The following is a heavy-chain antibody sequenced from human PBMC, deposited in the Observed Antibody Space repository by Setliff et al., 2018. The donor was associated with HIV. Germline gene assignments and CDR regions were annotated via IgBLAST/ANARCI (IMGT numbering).Heavy chain of an antibody. Sequence: SSETLSLTCIVSGGAITGYYWSWVRQAPGKALESIASIYSGGSAIYHPSLKSRVTISVDTSKNQFSRKATSVTAEDTAVYYCARWGEPAQRGFDIWGQGTMVTVSS. D-gene: IGHD3-16*01. CDR1: GGAITGYY. V-gene: IGHV4-4*09. CDR2: IYSGGSA. J-gene: IGHJ3*02. CDR3: ARWGEPAQRGFDI.